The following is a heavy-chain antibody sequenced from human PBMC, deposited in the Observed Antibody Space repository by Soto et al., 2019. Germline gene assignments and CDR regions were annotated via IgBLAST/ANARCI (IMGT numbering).Heavy chain of an antibody. Sequence: QVQLVQSGAEVKKPGSSVNVSCKASGGTFSSYAISWVRQAPGQGLEWMGGIVPIFGTENYSQKFQDRVTIIADECTRSAYMELSSLRSEDTAVYYCARDRSGYYDSSGYPVSWFDPWGQGTLVTVSS. J-gene: IGHJ5*02. CDR1: GGTFSSYA. V-gene: IGHV1-69*12. CDR2: IVPIFGTE. CDR3: ARDRSGYYDSSGYPVSWFDP. D-gene: IGHD3-22*01.